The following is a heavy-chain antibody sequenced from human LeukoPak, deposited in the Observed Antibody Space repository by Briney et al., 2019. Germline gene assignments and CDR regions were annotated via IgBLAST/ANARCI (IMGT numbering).Heavy chain of an antibody. J-gene: IGHJ2*01. V-gene: IGHV3-23*01. Sequence: GGSLRLSCAASGFTFSSYAMSWVRQAPGKGLEWVSAISGSGGSTYYADSVKGRFTISRDNSKNTLYLQMNSLRAEDTAVYYCAKARGSSSGWYPGGYFDLWGRGTLVTVSS. D-gene: IGHD6-19*01. CDR1: GFTFSSYA. CDR2: ISGSGGST. CDR3: AKARGSSSGWYPGGYFDL.